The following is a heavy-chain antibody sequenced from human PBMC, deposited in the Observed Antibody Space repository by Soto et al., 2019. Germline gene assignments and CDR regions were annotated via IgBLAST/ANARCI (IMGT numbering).Heavy chain of an antibody. CDR3: ARGDPLLWFGEKVYYGMDV. V-gene: IGHV4-59*01. CDR2: IYYSGST. CDR1: GCSISSYY. Sequence: AETLSLTCAASGCSISSYYLSWIRQPPGKGLEWIGYIYYSGSTNYNPSLKSRVTISVDTSKNQFSLKLSSVTAADTGVYYCARGDPLLWFGEKVYYGMDVWGQGTTVTVSS. D-gene: IGHD3-10*01. J-gene: IGHJ6*02.